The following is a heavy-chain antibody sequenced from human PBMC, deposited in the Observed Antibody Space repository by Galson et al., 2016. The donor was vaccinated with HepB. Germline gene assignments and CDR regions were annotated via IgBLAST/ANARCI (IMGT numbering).Heavy chain of an antibody. Sequence: SLRLSCAASGFNFNKYGMHWVRQAPGKGLEWVAADSVHGGRKFYADVAKGRFTISRDSANNMLFLQMSSLRDDDTAVYFCAKRHEYCPPVGCSVDYWGQGTLVSVSS. V-gene: IGHV3-30*18. CDR3: AKRHEYCPPVGCSVDY. J-gene: IGHJ4*02. CDR1: GFNFNKYG. CDR2: DSVHGGRK. D-gene: IGHD2/OR15-2a*01.